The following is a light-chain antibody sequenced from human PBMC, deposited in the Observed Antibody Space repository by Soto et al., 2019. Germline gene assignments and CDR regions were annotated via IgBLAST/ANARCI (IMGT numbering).Light chain of an antibody. J-gene: IGKJ4*01. CDR1: QSVSST. CDR3: QQYNDWLT. Sequence: EIVMTQSPDPLSVSPGERATLFCRASQSVSSTVAWYQQRPGQAPRLLIYGASTRATGIPARFSGSGSGTEFTLTISSQQSEDVAVYYCQQYNDWLTFGGGTKVEIK. V-gene: IGKV3-15*01. CDR2: GAS.